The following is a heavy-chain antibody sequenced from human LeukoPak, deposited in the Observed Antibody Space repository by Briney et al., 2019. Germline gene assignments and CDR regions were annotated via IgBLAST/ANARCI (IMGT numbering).Heavy chain of an antibody. CDR2: ISWNSGSI. V-gene: IGHV3-9*01. J-gene: IGHJ4*02. Sequence: GRSLRLSCAASGFTFDDYAMHWVWQAPGKGLEWVSGISWNSGSIGYADSVKGRFTISRDNAKNSLFLQMNSLRAEDTALYYCAKDLGSTTVTTGFDYWGQGTLVTVSS. D-gene: IGHD4-17*01. CDR3: AKDLGSTTVTTGFDY. CDR1: GFTFDDYA.